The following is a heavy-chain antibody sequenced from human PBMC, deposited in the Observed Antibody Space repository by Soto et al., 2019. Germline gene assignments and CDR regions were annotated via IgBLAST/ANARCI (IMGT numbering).Heavy chain of an antibody. J-gene: IGHJ4*02. V-gene: IGHV4-34*01. CDR2: INHSGST. D-gene: IGHD6-6*01. CDR1: GGSFSGYY. CDR3: AREGAYRAARRIDY. Sequence: QVQLQQWGAGLLKPSETLSLTCAVYGGSFSGYYWSWIRQPPGKGLEWIGEINHSGSTNYNPSLKIRVTISVDTSKNQFSLKLSSVTAADTAVYYCAREGAYRAARRIDYWGQGTLVTVSS.